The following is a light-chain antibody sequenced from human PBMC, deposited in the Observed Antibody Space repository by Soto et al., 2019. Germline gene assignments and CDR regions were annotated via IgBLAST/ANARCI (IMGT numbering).Light chain of an antibody. CDR1: QRVSSSY. CDR3: QHYGPSPRLT. J-gene: IGKJ4*01. CDR2: GGS. V-gene: IGKV3-20*01. Sequence: EIVLTQSPGTLSLSPGERATFSCRASQRVSSSYLGWYQQKPGQAPRLLIYGGSTRATGIPDRFSGSGSGTDFTLTVSRLEPEDFAVYYCQHYGPSPRLTFGGGTKVDIK.